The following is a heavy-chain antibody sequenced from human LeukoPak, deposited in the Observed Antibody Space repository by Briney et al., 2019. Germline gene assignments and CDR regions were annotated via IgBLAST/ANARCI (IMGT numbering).Heavy chain of an antibody. V-gene: IGHV4-59*01. CDR3: ARYQTPIAAAGSRYAFDI. CDR2: IYYSGST. CDR1: GVSISSYY. D-gene: IGHD6-13*01. Sequence: SETLSLTCTVSGVSISSYYWSWIRQPPGKGLEWLGYIYYSGSTNYSPSLKSRVTISVDTSKNQFSLKLSSVTAADTAVYYCARYQTPIAAAGSRYAFDIWGQGTMVTVSS. J-gene: IGHJ3*02.